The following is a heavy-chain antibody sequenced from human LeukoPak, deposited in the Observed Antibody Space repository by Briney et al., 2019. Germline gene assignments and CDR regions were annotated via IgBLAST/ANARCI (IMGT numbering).Heavy chain of an antibody. CDR2: IYYSGST. J-gene: IGHJ5*02. CDR1: GGSISSYY. V-gene: IGHV4-59*01. CDR3: ARDSIVYDFWSGYQNLFDP. D-gene: IGHD3-3*01. Sequence: SETLSLTCTGSGGSISSYYWSWIRQPPGKGLEWIGYIYYSGSTNYNPSLKSRVTISVDTSKNQFSLKLSSVTAADTAVYYCARDSIVYDFWSGYQNLFDPWGQGTLVTVSS.